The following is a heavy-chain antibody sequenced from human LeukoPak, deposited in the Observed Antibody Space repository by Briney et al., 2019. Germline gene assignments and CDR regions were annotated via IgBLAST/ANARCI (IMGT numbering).Heavy chain of an antibody. CDR2: IDSDGSST. CDR1: GFTFSSYW. V-gene: IGHV3-74*01. D-gene: IGHD4-17*01. Sequence: GGSLRLSCAASGFTFSSYWMHWVRQAPGKGLVWVSRIDSDGSSTTYADSVKGRFTISRDNAKNTLYLQMNSLRAEDTAVYYCAKVPARDDYGDYVYDAFDIWGQGTMVTVSS. J-gene: IGHJ3*02. CDR3: AKVPARDDYGDYVYDAFDI.